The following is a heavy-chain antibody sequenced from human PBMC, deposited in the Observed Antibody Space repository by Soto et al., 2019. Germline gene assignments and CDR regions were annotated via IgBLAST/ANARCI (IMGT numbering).Heavy chain of an antibody. V-gene: IGHV4-39*01. CDR2: IYYSGST. CDR1: GGSISSSSYY. J-gene: IGHJ6*02. D-gene: IGHD4-4*01. Sequence: NPSETLSLTCTVSGGSISSSSYYWGWIRQPPGKGLEWIGSIYYSGSTYYNPSLKSRVTISVDTSKNQFSLKLSSVTAADTAVYYCANVGRVTTVKNKRDYYYYGMDVWGQGTTVTVSS. CDR3: ANVGRVTTVKNKRDYYYYGMDV.